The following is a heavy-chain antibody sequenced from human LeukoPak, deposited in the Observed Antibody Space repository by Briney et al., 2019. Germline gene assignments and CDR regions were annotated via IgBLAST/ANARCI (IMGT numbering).Heavy chain of an antibody. D-gene: IGHD2-8*01. CDR1: GYTFTGYY. Sequence: ASVKVSCKASGYTFTGYYMHWVRQAPGQGLEWMGRINPNSGGTNYAQKFQGRVTMTTDTSTSTAYMELRSLRSDDTAVYYCARDLGVYARSDFDYWGQGTLVTVSS. CDR3: ARDLGVYARSDFDY. V-gene: IGHV1-2*06. CDR2: INPNSGGT. J-gene: IGHJ4*02.